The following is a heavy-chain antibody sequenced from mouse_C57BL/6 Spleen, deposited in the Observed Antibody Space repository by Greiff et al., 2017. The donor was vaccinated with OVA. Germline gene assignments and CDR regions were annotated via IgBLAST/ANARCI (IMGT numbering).Heavy chain of an antibody. J-gene: IGHJ3*01. V-gene: IGHV1-47*01. Sequence: VQGVESGAELVKPGASVKMSCKASGYTFTTYPIEWMKQNHGKSLEWIGNFHPYNDDTKYNEKFKGKATLTVEKSSSTVYLGLSRLTSDDSAVYYCARGGHDGPFFAYWGQGTLVTVS. CDR1: GYTFTTYP. CDR2: FHPYNDDT. D-gene: IGHD2-3*01. CDR3: ARGGHDGPFFAY.